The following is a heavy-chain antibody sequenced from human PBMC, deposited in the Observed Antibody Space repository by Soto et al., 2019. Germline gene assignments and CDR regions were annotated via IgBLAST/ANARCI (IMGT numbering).Heavy chain of an antibody. CDR1: GGSISSGDYY. J-gene: IGHJ4*02. V-gene: IGHV4-30-4*01. CDR3: AREDTIFGPFDH. Sequence: TLSLTCTVSGGSISSGDYYWSWIRQPPGKGLEWIGYIYYSGSTYYNPSLKSRVTISVDTSKNQFSLKLSSVTAADTAVYYCAREDTIFGPFDHWGQGTLVTVSS. D-gene: IGHD3-3*01. CDR2: IYYSGST.